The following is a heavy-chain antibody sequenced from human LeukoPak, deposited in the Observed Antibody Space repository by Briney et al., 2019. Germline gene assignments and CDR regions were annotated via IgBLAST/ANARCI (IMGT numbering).Heavy chain of an antibody. CDR3: ARGRGSSWYYFDS. CDR1: GGSISSSSYY. Sequence: SETLSLTCTVSGGSISSSSYYWGWIRQPPGKGLEWIGSIYYSGSTYYNPSLKSRVTISVDTSKNQFSLKLSSVTAADTAVYYCARGRGSSWYYFDSWGQGTLVTVSS. J-gene: IGHJ4*02. D-gene: IGHD6-13*01. CDR2: IYYSGST. V-gene: IGHV4-39*07.